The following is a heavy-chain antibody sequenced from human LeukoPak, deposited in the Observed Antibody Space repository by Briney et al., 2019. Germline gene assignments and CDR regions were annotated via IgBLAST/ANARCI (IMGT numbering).Heavy chain of an antibody. Sequence: SVSVSYKASGYIFSDYYMHWVRQAPGQGREWLGWINPKSGAADYAQQFRGRVTMTRDTAINTDYMEMQRVTSDDTAVYFCARGAEAETSPLDFWGQGTLVIVS. D-gene: IGHD6-19*01. V-gene: IGHV1-2*02. J-gene: IGHJ4*02. CDR3: ARGAEAETSPLDF. CDR1: GYIFSDYY. CDR2: INPKSGAA.